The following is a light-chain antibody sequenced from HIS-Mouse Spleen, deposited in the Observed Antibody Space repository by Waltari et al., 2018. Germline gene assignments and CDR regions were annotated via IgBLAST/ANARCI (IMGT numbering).Light chain of an antibody. CDR3: AAWDDSLSGV. Sequence: QSVLTQPPSASGTPGQRVTIPCSGSSSNLGSNYVYWYQQLPGTAPKLLSYRNNQRPSGVPDRFSGSKSGTSASLAISGLRSEDEADYYCAAWDDSLSGVFGGGTKLTVL. CDR1: SSNLGSNY. CDR2: RNN. J-gene: IGLJ2*01. V-gene: IGLV1-47*01.